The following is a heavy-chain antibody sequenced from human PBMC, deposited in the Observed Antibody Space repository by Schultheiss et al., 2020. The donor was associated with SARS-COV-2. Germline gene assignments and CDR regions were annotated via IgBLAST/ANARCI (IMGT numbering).Heavy chain of an antibody. CDR3: ARAQVARGWLQLGPSDY. CDR1: GGSLSSDF. D-gene: IGHD5-24*01. Sequence: GGSLRLSCTVSGGSLSSDFWSWIRQPPGKGLEWVSRISSDGSSTSYADSVKGRFTMSRDNSKNTLYLQMNSLRAEDTAVYYCARAQVARGWLQLGPSDYWGQGTLVTVSS. J-gene: IGHJ4*02. V-gene: IGHV3-74*01. CDR2: ISSDGSST.